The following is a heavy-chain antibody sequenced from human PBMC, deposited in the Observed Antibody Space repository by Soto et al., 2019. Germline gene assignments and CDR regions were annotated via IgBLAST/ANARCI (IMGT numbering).Heavy chain of an antibody. CDR3: ARSGGDSSTWSVDAFDI. J-gene: IGHJ3*02. Sequence: EVQLVESGGGLVQPGGSLRLSCVASGFTFSDHYMDWVRQAPGKGLEWVGRIRKKANSYSTESAASVEGRFTISRDDSNTSLFLQMTNLKNEETAVYFCARSGGDSSTWSVDAFDIWGQGAMVTVAS. CDR1: GFTFSDHY. V-gene: IGHV3-72*01. CDR2: IRKKANSYST. D-gene: IGHD6-13*01.